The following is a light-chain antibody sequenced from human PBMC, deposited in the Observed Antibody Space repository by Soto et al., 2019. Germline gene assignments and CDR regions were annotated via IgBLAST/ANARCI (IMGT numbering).Light chain of an antibody. CDR3: QQYNNWWT. CDR1: QSVVTN. CDR2: GAS. V-gene: IGKV3-15*01. J-gene: IGKJ1*01. Sequence: EVVMTQSPATLSVSPGERATSSSMASQSVVTNLACYQQKPGQAPRLLIYGASTRATGIPARFSGSGSGTAFTLTIISLQSEDFAVYYCQQYNNWWTFGQGTKVEIK.